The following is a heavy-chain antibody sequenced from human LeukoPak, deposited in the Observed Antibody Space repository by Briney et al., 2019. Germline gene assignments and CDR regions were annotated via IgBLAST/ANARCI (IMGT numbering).Heavy chain of an antibody. Sequence: GGSLRLSCSASGFTFSSYAMHWVRQAPGKGLEYVSAISSNGGSTFYADSVKGRFSISRDNSKNTLYLQMSSLRAEDTAVYYCVKDVIAAAGYFQHWGQGTLVTVSP. CDR2: ISSNGGST. J-gene: IGHJ1*01. V-gene: IGHV3-64D*06. D-gene: IGHD6-13*01. CDR3: VKDVIAAAGYFQH. CDR1: GFTFSSYA.